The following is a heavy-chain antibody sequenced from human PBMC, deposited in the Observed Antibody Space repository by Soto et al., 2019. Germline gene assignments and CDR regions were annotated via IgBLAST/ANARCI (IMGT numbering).Heavy chain of an antibody. CDR2: ISYDGSNK. Sequence: HPGGSLRLSCAASGFTFSSYAMHWVRQAPGKGLEWVAGISYDGSNKYYADSVKGRFTISRDNSKNTVYLQMNSLRSEDTAVYYCARDKSGLQDWGQGTLVTVSS. CDR3: ARDKSGLQD. D-gene: IGHD5-12*01. V-gene: IGHV3-30-3*01. CDR1: GFTFSSYA. J-gene: IGHJ4*02.